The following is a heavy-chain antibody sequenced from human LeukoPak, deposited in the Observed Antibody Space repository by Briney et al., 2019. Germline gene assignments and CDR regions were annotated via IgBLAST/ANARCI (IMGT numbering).Heavy chain of an antibody. CDR3: ARDSYDYGDYGNSFDY. Sequence: GGSLRLSCAASEFVFGDFYMSWVRQAPGKGLEWVAVISYDGDYQYYADSVKGRFTISRDSSKNTLYLQMNSLRPEDTAVYYCARDSYDYGDYGNSFDYWGQGTLVTVSS. CDR1: EFVFGDFY. V-gene: IGHV3-30*03. CDR2: ISYDGDYQ. D-gene: IGHD4-17*01. J-gene: IGHJ4*02.